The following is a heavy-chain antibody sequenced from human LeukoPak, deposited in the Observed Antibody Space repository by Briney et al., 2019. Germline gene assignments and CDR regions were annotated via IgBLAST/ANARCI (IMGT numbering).Heavy chain of an antibody. CDR1: GYTLTELS. Sequence: ASVKVSCKVSGYTLTELSMHWVRQAPGKGLEWMGGFDPEDGETIYAQKFQGGVTMTEDTSTDTAYMELSSLRSEDTAVYYCAISLTKGDIVVVPAAINWGQGTLVTVSS. J-gene: IGHJ4*02. CDR2: FDPEDGET. V-gene: IGHV1-24*01. CDR3: AISLTKGDIVVVPAAIN. D-gene: IGHD2-2*02.